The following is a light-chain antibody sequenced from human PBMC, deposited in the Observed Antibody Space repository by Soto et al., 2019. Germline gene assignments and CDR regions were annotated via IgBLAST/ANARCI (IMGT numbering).Light chain of an antibody. CDR2: GAS. Sequence: PGTVSLSPGERATLSCRASQSVSKSYLAWYQQKPGQAPRLLIYGASTRATGISDRFSGSGSGTDFTLTISRLEPEDFAVYYCQQYASSPITFGQGTRLEIK. V-gene: IGKV3-20*01. CDR1: QSVSKSY. CDR3: QQYASSPIT. J-gene: IGKJ5*01.